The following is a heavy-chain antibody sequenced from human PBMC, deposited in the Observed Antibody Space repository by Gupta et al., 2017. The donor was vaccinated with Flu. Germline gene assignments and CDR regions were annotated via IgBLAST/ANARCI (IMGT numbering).Heavy chain of an antibody. Sequence: AHLVESGGGLVQPGGSLKLSCAASGFDFVISTIHWVRQAPGKGLEWVGRIKSTGNTDAPAYAPAVNGRFIIARDDATDMVIRPMNSVKTEDSGIDEGTRPYPGGSWGQGTLVTVSS. CDR3: TRPYPGGS. V-gene: IGHV3-73*02. J-gene: IGHJ1*01. CDR1: GFDFVIST. D-gene: IGHD2-21*01. CDR2: IKSTGNTDAP.